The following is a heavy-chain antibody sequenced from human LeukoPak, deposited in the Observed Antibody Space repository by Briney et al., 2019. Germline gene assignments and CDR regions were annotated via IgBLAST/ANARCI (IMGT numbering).Heavy chain of an antibody. CDR1: GGSFSGYY. Sequence: SETLSLTCAVYGGSFSGYYWSWIRQPPGKGLEWIGEINHSGSTNYNPSLQSRVTISVDTSKNQFSLKLSSVTAADTAVYYCARIAMNWFDPWGQGTLVTVSS. CDR3: ARIAMNWFDP. CDR2: INHSGST. V-gene: IGHV4-34*01. J-gene: IGHJ5*02.